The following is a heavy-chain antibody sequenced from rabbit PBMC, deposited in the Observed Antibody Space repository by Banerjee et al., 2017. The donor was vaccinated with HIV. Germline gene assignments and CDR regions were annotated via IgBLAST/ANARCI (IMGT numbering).Heavy chain of an antibody. Sequence: QEQLVESGGGLVQPEGSLTLTCTASGFSLSSSYWICWVRQAPGKGLEWIACIYGDSSGSTYYASWAKGRFTVSKTSSTTVTLQMPSLTAADTATYFCARSGGGAGYGLWGQGTLVTVS. CDR3: ARSGGGAGYGL. CDR1: GFSLSSSYW. V-gene: IGHV1S45*01. CDR2: IYGDSSGST. D-gene: IGHD6-1*01. J-gene: IGHJ6*01.